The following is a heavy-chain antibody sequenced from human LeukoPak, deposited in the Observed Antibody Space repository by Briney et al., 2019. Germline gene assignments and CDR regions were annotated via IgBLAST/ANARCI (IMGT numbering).Heavy chain of an antibody. J-gene: IGHJ1*01. D-gene: IGHD3-16*01. CDR2: VTASGGTT. CDR3: AKDDDWGRYKH. Sequence: PGGTLRLSCTASGFAFTNYGMNWVRQAPGEGLEWVSGVTASGGTTYYTDSVKGRFTISRDNSKNTQSLQMNSLRAEDTAVYYCAKDDDWGRYKHWGQGTLVTVSS. V-gene: IGHV3-23*01. CDR1: GFAFTNYG.